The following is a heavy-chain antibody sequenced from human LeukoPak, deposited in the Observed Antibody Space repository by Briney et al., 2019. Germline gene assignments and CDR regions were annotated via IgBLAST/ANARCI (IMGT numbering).Heavy chain of an antibody. J-gene: IGHJ4*02. V-gene: IGHV4-59*01. Sequence: SETLSLTCTVSGGSISSYYWSWLRQPPGKGLEWIGYIYYSGSTNYNPSLKSRVTISVDTSKNQFSLKLSSVTAADTAVYYCARTYCWYYFDYWGQGTLVTVSS. CDR2: IYYSGST. CDR3: ARTYCWYYFDY. CDR1: GGSISSYY. D-gene: IGHD2-8*02.